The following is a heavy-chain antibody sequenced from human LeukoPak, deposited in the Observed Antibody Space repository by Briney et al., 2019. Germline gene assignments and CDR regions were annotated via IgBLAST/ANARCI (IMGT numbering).Heavy chain of an antibody. D-gene: IGHD7-27*01. CDR1: GYTFTSYD. CDR3: ARGPPNWGYDY. Sequence: ASVKVSCKASGYTFTSYDFNWVRQATGQRPEWMGWMSPNSGDTGYAQKFQDRVTMARNTSISTAYMELSSLRSDDTAVYYCARGPPNWGYDYWGPGTLVTVSS. V-gene: IGHV1-8*01. J-gene: IGHJ4*02. CDR2: MSPNSGDT.